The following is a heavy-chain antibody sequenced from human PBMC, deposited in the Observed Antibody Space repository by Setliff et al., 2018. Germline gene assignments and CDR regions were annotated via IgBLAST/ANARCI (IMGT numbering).Heavy chain of an antibody. CDR2: ISYTGRT. CDR3: AAVVATSLNYVDN. D-gene: IGHD5-12*01. Sequence: SETLSLTCTVSGGSISSHYWSWIRQPPGKGLEWIGYISYTGRTNFTPSFKSRVTMSVDTSKSQFSLKLSSVTAADTAVYYCAAVVATSLNYVDNWGQGALVTVSS. V-gene: IGHV4-59*11. J-gene: IGHJ4*02. CDR1: GGSISSHY.